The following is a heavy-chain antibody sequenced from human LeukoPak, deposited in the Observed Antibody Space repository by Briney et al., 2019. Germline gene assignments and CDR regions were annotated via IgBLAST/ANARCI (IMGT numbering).Heavy chain of an antibody. J-gene: IGHJ5*02. V-gene: IGHV3-48*02. Sequence: PGGSLRLSCAASGFTFSSYGMHWVRQAPGKGLEWVSYISSSSSTIYYADSVKGRFTISRDNAKNSLYLQMNSLRDEDTAVYYCARDVHNYYDSSGYLNWFDPWGQGTLVTVSS. CDR1: GFTFSSYG. D-gene: IGHD3-22*01. CDR3: ARDVHNYYDSSGYLNWFDP. CDR2: ISSSSSTI.